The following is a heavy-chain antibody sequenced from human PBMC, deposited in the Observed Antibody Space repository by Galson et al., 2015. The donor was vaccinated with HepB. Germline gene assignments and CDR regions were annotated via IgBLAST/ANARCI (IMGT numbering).Heavy chain of an antibody. CDR2: IIPILGIA. V-gene: IGHV1-69*10. CDR1: GGTFSSYA. J-gene: IGHJ4*02. Sequence: QSGAEVKKPGESLKISCKASGGTFSSYAISWVRQAPGQGLEWMGGIIPILGIANYAQKFQGRVTITADKSTSTAYMELSSLRSEDTAVYYCASSKPGYSYDQHVSFDYWGQGTLVTVSS. CDR3: ASSKPGYSYDQHVSFDY. D-gene: IGHD5-18*01.